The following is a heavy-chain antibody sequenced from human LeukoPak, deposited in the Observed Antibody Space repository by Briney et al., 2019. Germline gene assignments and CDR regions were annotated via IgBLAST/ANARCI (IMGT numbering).Heavy chain of an antibody. Sequence: GASVKVSCKASGYTFTGYYMHWVRQAPGQGLEWMGRINPNSGDTNYAQKFQGRVTMTRDTSISTAYMELSRLRSDDTAVYYCARGGTYYYGSGSYYIENDAFDIWGQGTMVTVSS. CDR3: ARGGTYYYGSGSYYIENDAFDI. D-gene: IGHD3-10*01. V-gene: IGHV1-2*06. J-gene: IGHJ3*02. CDR2: INPNSGDT. CDR1: GYTFTGYY.